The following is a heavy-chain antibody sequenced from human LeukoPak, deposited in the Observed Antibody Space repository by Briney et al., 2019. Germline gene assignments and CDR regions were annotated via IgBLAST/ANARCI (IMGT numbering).Heavy chain of an antibody. V-gene: IGHV4-34*01. CDR3: AGDQLGGYFDY. CDR2: INHSGST. D-gene: IGHD1-1*01. Sequence: PSETLSLTCAVYGGSFSGYYWSWIRQPPGKGLEWIGEINHSGSTYYNPSLKSRVTISVDRSKNQFSLKLSSVTAADTAVYYCAGDQLGGYFDYWGQGTLVTVSS. CDR1: GGSFSGYY. J-gene: IGHJ4*02.